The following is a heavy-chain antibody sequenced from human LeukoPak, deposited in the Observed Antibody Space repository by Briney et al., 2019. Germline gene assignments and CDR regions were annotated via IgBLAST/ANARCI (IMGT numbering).Heavy chain of an antibody. Sequence: QPGGSLRLSCAASGFTFDDYAMHWVRQAPGKGLEWVSGISWNSGSIGYADSVKGRFTISRDNAKNSLYLQMNSLRAEDAALYYCAREPIRPYDSSGYYYYFDYWGQGTLVTVSS. D-gene: IGHD3-22*01. CDR3: AREPIRPYDSSGYYYYFDY. J-gene: IGHJ4*02. V-gene: IGHV3-9*01. CDR1: GFTFDDYA. CDR2: ISWNSGSI.